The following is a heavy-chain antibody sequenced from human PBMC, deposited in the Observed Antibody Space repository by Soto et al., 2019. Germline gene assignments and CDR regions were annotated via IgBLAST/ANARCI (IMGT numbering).Heavy chain of an antibody. J-gene: IGHJ3*02. CDR2: TYPGDSDT. CDR3: ERSLVNGTYEAFDI. D-gene: IGHD6-13*01. Sequence: PGESLKISCKGSGYNFNRYWIGRVRQMPGKGLEWMGVTYPGDSDTRYSPSLQGQVTISADKSSSAAYLQWSSLQASDTATYYCERSLVNGTYEAFDIWGQGTMVTVSS. V-gene: IGHV5-51*01. CDR1: GYNFNRYW.